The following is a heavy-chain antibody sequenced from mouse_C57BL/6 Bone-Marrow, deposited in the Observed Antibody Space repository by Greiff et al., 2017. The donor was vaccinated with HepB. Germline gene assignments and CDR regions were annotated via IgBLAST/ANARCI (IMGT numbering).Heavy chain of an antibody. J-gene: IGHJ2*01. CDR2: IDPSDSYT. Sequence: VQLQQPGAELVRPGTSVKLSCKASGYTFTSYWMHWVKQRPGQGLEWIGVIDPSDSYTNYNQKFKGKATLTVDTSSSTAYMQLSSLTSEDSAVYYCARSYYYGGYWGQGTTLTVSS. V-gene: IGHV1-59*01. CDR1: GYTFTSYW. CDR3: ARSYYYGGY. D-gene: IGHD1-1*01.